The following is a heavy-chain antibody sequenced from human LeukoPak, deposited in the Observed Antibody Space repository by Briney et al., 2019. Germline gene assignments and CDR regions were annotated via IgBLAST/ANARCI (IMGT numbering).Heavy chain of an antibody. CDR1: GGSFSGYY. D-gene: IGHD6-19*01. CDR2: INHSGST. J-gene: IGHJ4*02. CDR3: ARALVQWLANMPFDY. V-gene: IGHV4-34*01. Sequence: SETLSLTCAVYGGSFSGYYRSWIRQPPGKGLEWIGEINHSGSTNYNPSLKSRVTISVDTSKNQFSLKLSSVTAADTAVYYCARALVQWLANMPFDYWGQGTLVTVSS.